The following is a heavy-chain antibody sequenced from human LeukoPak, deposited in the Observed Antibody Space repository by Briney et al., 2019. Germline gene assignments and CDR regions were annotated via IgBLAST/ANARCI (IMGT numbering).Heavy chain of an antibody. J-gene: IGHJ4*02. V-gene: IGHV3-7*01. CDR2: IKHDGTEK. D-gene: IGHD2-15*01. CDR3: ARCRWLLLPMYYFDY. Sequence: PGGSLRLSCAGSGFTFSTYCMSWVRQAPGKGLEWVANIKHDGTEKYYVDSGKGRFTISRDNAKNSLYLQMNSLGADDTAVYYCARCRWLLLPMYYFDYWGQGTLVTVSS. CDR1: GFTFSTYC.